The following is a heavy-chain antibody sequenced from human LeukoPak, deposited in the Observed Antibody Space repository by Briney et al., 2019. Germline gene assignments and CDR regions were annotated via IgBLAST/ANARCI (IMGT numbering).Heavy chain of an antibody. J-gene: IGHJ4*02. CDR1: GFTFSSYP. Sequence: GGSLRLSCAASGFTFSSYPMSWVRQAPGKGLEWVSVISGSGGSTYYADSVKGRFTISRDISKNTLYLQMNSLRAEDTAVYYCASKPYPTFDYWGQGTLVTVSS. CDR3: ASKPYPTFDY. V-gene: IGHV3-23*01. D-gene: IGHD1-14*01. CDR2: ISGSGGST.